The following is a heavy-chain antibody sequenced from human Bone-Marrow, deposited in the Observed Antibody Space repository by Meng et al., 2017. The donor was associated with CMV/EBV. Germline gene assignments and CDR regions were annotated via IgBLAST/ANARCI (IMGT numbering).Heavy chain of an antibody. Sequence: GGSLRLSCAASGFSFSASWMKWVRQAPGKGLEWVANIELDGSEKYYVDSVKGRFTISRDNAKNSLYLQMNSLRAEDTAVYYCARDLSRPKTIFGVVTIYYYYGMDVWGQGTTVTVSS. CDR1: GFSFSASW. CDR2: IELDGSEK. J-gene: IGHJ6*02. D-gene: IGHD3-3*01. V-gene: IGHV3-7*01. CDR3: ARDLSRPKTIFGVVTIYYYYGMDV.